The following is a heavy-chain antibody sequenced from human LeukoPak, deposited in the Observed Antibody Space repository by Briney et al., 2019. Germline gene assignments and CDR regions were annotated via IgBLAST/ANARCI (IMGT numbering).Heavy chain of an antibody. CDR1: GFTFSNYA. Sequence: AGGSLRLSCAASGFTFSNYAMSWVRQASGKGLEWVSDISGSGGSTYYADSVKGRFTISRDNSKNTLYLQMNSLRAEDTAVYYCARDLLRGNSPFDCWGQGTRVTVSS. CDR3: ARDLLRGNSPFDC. J-gene: IGHJ4*02. D-gene: IGHD1-7*01. V-gene: IGHV3-23*01. CDR2: ISGSGGST.